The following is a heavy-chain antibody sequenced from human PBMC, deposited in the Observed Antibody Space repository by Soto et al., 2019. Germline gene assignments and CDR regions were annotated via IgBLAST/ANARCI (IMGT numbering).Heavy chain of an antibody. CDR1: GGTFSSYA. Sequence: ASVKVSCKASGGTFSSYAISWVRQAPGQGLEWMGGIIPIFGTANYAQKFQGRVTITADESTSTAYMELSSLRSEDTAVYYCARSTYYYDSSGYSYNWFDPWGQGTLVTAPQ. CDR2: IIPIFGTA. D-gene: IGHD3-22*01. V-gene: IGHV1-69*13. J-gene: IGHJ5*02. CDR3: ARSTYYYDSSGYSYNWFDP.